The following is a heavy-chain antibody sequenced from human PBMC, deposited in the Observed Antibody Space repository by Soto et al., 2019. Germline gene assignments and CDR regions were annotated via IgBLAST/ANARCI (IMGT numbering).Heavy chain of an antibody. J-gene: IGHJ4*02. CDR3: ARDGGAY. CDR2: MSYDGSNK. Sequence: QVQLVESGGGVVQPGRSLRLSCAASGFTFSSYAMHWVRRAPGKGLEWMAVMSYDGSNKYYADSVKGRFTISRDNSKNTLDVQMNSLRPEDTALYYCARDGGAYWGQGTLVIVSS. CDR1: GFTFSSYA. D-gene: IGHD3-16*01. V-gene: IGHV3-30-3*01.